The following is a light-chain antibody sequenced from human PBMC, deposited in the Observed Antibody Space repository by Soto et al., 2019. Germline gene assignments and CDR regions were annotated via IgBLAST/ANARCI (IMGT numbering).Light chain of an antibody. CDR3: QQCDNLPIT. Sequence: DIQMTQSPSSLYASVGDRVTITCQASQDISNHLNMYQQKPGKAPKLLMYDASNMETRVPSRFSRSGSGADFAFTISSLKPEDIATYYCQQCDNLPITFGQGTRLEIK. CDR1: QDISNH. J-gene: IGKJ5*01. V-gene: IGKV1-33*01. CDR2: DAS.